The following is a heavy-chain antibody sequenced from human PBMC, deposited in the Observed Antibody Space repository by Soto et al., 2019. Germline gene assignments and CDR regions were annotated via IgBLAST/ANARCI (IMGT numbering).Heavy chain of an antibody. J-gene: IGHJ6*03. V-gene: IGHV4-39*01. CDR2: IYYSGIT. Sequence: QLQLQESGPGLVKPSETLSLTCTVSGGSISSSSYYWGWIRQPPGKGLEWIGRIYYSGITYYNPTAKSRVTISVDTSKSQFSLKLSSVTAADTAVYYCARNSMQQWLVLYYYYMAVWGKGTTVTVSS. CDR1: GGSISSSSYY. CDR3: ARNSMQQWLVLYYYYMAV. D-gene: IGHD6-19*01.